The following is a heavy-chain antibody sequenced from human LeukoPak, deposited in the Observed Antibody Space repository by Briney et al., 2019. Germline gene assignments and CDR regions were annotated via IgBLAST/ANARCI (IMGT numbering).Heavy chain of an antibody. V-gene: IGHV3-23*01. Sequence: GGSLRLSCAASGFSFSTYAMSWVRQAPARGLEWVSSIRGGGEKFYADFVRGRFTFSRDDSTNTVYLQLNNLRVEDTAVYYCAKANWISNADAVWWGQGTLVTVSS. CDR1: GFSFSTYA. CDR2: IRGGGEK. CDR3: AKANWISNADAVW. J-gene: IGHJ4*02. D-gene: IGHD1-1*01.